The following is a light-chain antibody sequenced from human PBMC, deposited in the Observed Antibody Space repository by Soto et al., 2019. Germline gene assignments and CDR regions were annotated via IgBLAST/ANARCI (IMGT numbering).Light chain of an antibody. J-gene: IGKJ2*01. CDR3: QQYDNSLYP. CDR2: AAS. Sequence: EIVLTQSPGTLSLSPGERATLSCRASQSVSSSYLAWYQQKRGQPPRLLIYAASSRAAGIPDGFSGSGSGTDFTLTISILEPEDFALYYCQQYDNSLYPFCQRAKLAIK. CDR1: QSVSSSY. V-gene: IGKV3-20*01.